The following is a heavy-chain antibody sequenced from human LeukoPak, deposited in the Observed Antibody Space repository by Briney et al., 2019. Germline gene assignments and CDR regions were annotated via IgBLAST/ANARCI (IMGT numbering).Heavy chain of an antibody. V-gene: IGHV3-21*01. CDR3: AREGSHSSREDYYYYMDV. CDR2: ISSSSSYI. J-gene: IGHJ6*03. CDR1: GFPFSTYW. D-gene: IGHD3-10*01. Sequence: TGGSLRLSCAASGFPFSTYWMNWIRQAPGKGLEWVSSISSSSSYIYYADSVKGRFTISRDNAKNSLYLQMNSLRAEDTAVYYCAREGSHSSREDYYYYMDVWGKGTTVTISS.